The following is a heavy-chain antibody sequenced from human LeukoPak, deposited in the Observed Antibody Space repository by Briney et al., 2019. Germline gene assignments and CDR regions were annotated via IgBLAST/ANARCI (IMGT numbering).Heavy chain of an antibody. J-gene: IGHJ4*02. CDR3: ARTGDYALKD. D-gene: IGHD3-16*01. V-gene: IGHV3-11*01. CDR1: GITFSDYY. Sequence: GGPLRLSCAASGITFSDYYMSWIRQAPGKGLEWVSYISSSGSTIDYADSVKGRFTISRDSAKNSLYLQMDSLRAEDTAVYYCARTGDYALKDWGQGTLVTVSS. CDR2: ISSSGSTI.